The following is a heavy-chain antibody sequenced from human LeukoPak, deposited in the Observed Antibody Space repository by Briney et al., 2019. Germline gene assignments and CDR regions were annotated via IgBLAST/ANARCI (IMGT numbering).Heavy chain of an antibody. D-gene: IGHD3-22*01. CDR3: AKDPYYYDSSGYYGY. Sequence: PGGSLRLSCAASGFTFSSYGMHWVRQAPGKGLEWVSAISGSGGSTYYADSVKGRFTISRDNSKNTLYLQMNSLRAEDTAVYYCAKDPYYYDSSGYYGYWGQGTLVTVSS. J-gene: IGHJ4*02. CDR2: ISGSGGST. V-gene: IGHV3-23*01. CDR1: GFTFSSYG.